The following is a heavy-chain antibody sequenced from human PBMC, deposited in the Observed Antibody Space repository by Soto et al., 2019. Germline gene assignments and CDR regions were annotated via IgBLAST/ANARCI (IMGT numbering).Heavy chain of an antibody. J-gene: IGHJ4*02. CDR1: GGSIGSYY. CDR3: ARGGWRQIDY. V-gene: IGHV4-59*08. CDR2: IYYSGST. Sequence: QVRLQESGPGLVKPSETLSLTCSVSGGSIGSYYWSWIRQPPGKGLEWIGYIYYSGSTNYNPSLKSRVTISVDTSKTQFSLKLSSVTAADTAVYYCARGGWRQIDYWGQGTLVTVSS. D-gene: IGHD3-3*01.